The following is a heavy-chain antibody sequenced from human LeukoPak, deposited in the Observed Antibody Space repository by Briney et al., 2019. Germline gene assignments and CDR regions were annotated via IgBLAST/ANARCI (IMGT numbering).Heavy chain of an antibody. D-gene: IGHD1-26*01. Sequence: GGSLRLSCVASGFTFSIYTMTWVRQAPGKGLEWVSSISGSGDTTYFADSVRGRITLSRDNSKNTLYLQMNSLRVEDTAVYYCARDLVGATVPDWGQGTLVTVSS. V-gene: IGHV3-23*01. CDR1: GFTFSIYT. CDR3: ARDLVGATVPD. J-gene: IGHJ4*02. CDR2: ISGSGDTT.